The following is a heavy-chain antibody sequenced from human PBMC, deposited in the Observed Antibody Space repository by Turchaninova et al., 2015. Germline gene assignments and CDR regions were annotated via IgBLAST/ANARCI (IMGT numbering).Heavy chain of an antibody. V-gene: IGHV3-74*01. Sequence: EVQLVECGGCLFRLWGPLGLRLAVSCLTVSSYWMHGVRQGPGKGLVWVSRINRDGSSTSYADSVKGRFTISRDNAKNTLYLQMNSLRAEDTAVYYCARGALRGDYNYWGQGTLVTVSS. CDR1: CLTVSSYW. D-gene: IGHD4-17*01. CDR3: ARGALRGDYNY. J-gene: IGHJ4*02. CDR2: INRDGSST.